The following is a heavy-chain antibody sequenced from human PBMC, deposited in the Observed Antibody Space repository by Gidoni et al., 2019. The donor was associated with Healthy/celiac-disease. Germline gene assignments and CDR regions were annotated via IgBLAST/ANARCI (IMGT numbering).Heavy chain of an antibody. CDR1: GFTFDDYA. J-gene: IGHJ4*02. D-gene: IGHD5-18*01. CDR3: AKSNTAMAPFDY. CDR2: ISWNSGSI. Sequence: EVQLVESGGGLVQPGRSLILSCAASGFTFDDYAMHWVRQAPGKGLEWVSGISWNSGSIGYADSVKGRFTISRDNAKNSLYLQMNSLRAEDTALYYCAKSNTAMAPFDYWGQGTLVTVSS. V-gene: IGHV3-9*01.